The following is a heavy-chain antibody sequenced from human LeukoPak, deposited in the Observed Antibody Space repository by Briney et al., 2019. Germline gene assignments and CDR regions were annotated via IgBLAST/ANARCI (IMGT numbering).Heavy chain of an antibody. Sequence: SETLSLTCTVSGGSISSGNYYWSWIRQPAWKGLEWIGHIYTSGSTNYNPSLKSRVTISVDTSKNQFSLKLSSVTAADTAVYYCAREGYDSLWGQGTLVTVSS. CDR1: GGSISSGNYY. D-gene: IGHD3-3*01. CDR3: AREGYDSL. J-gene: IGHJ4*02. CDR2: IYTSGST. V-gene: IGHV4-61*09.